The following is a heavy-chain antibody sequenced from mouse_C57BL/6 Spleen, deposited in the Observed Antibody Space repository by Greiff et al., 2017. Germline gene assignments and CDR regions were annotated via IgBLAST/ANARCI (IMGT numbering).Heavy chain of an antibody. J-gene: IGHJ2*01. CDR1: GFTFSSYT. Sequence: DVMLVESGGGLVKPGGSLKLSCAASGFTFSSYTMSWVRQTPEKRLAWVATISGGGGNTYYPDSVKGRFTISRDNAKNTLYLQMSSLRSEDTALYYCARQSTTVRYFDYWGQGTTLTVSS. D-gene: IGHD1-1*01. V-gene: IGHV5-9*01. CDR3: ARQSTTVRYFDY. CDR2: ISGGGGNT.